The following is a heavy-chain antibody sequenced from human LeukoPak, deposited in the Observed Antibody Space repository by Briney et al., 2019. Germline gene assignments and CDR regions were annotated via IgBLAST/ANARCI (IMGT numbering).Heavy chain of an antibody. CDR1: GFTFSSYG. J-gene: IGHJ4*02. CDR2: IWYDGSNK. CDR3: ARGDTVVTYFDY. D-gene: IGHD4-23*01. Sequence: PGRSLRLSCAASGFTFSSYGMHWVRQAPGKGLEWVAVIWYDGSNKYYADSVKGRFTISRDNSKNTLYLQMNSLRAEDTAVYYCARGDTVVTYFDYWGQGTLVTVSS. V-gene: IGHV3-33*08.